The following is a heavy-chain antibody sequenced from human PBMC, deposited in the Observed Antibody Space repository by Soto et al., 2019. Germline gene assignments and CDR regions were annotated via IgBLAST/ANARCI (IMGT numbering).Heavy chain of an antibody. D-gene: IGHD4-17*01. CDR1: GFTVSSNY. Sequence: GGSLRLSCAASGFTVSSNYMSWVRQAPGKGLEWVSVIYSGGSTYYADSVKGRFTISRDNSKNTLYLQMNSLRAEDTAVYYCAREPRTSKTTVTTYWGQGTLVTVSS. CDR2: IYSGGST. CDR3: AREPRTSKTTVTTY. J-gene: IGHJ4*02. V-gene: IGHV3-53*01.